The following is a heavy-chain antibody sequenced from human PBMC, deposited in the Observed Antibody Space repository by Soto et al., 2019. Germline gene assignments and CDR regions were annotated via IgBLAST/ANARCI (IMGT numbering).Heavy chain of an antibody. CDR1: GYTLRNYA. CDR2: IDPGSGSA. J-gene: IGHJ4*02. CDR3: TRDLNGGNPFDY. V-gene: IGHV1-3*01. D-gene: IGHD2-8*01. Sequence: QVQLVQSGAEVKKPGASVRVSCKPSGYTLRNYAIHWVRQAAGQSLEWLAWIDPGSGSATYSQKVQVRIIVTSDNSATTFYMELTSLTSEDAAVYLCTRDLNGGNPFDYWGQGAQVIVSS.